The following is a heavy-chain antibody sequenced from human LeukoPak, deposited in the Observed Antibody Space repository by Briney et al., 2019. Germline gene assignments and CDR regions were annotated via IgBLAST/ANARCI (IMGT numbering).Heavy chain of an antibody. CDR3: ARVVTMIVVVIRRDWFDP. CDR2: ISSSGSTI. Sequence: PGGSLRLSCAASGFTFSDYYMSWIRQAPGKGLEWVSYISSSGSTIYYADSVKGRLTISRDNAKNSLYLQMNSLRAEDTAVYYCARVVTMIVVVIRRDWFDPWGQGTLVTVSS. V-gene: IGHV3-11*04. CDR1: GFTFSDYY. J-gene: IGHJ5*02. D-gene: IGHD3-22*01.